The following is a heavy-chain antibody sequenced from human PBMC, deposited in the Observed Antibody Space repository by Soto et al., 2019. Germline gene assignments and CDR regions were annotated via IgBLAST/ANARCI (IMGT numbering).Heavy chain of an antibody. CDR2: ISSSSSTI. Sequence: EVQLVESGGGLVQPGGSLRLSCAASGFTFSSYSMNWVRQAPGKGLEWVSYISSSSSTIYYADSVKGRFTISRDNAKNSLYLQMNSLRDEDTAVYYCARDASHHDYGDQLDYWGQGTLVTVSS. CDR3: ARDASHHDYGDQLDY. J-gene: IGHJ4*02. CDR1: GFTFSSYS. V-gene: IGHV3-48*02. D-gene: IGHD4-17*01.